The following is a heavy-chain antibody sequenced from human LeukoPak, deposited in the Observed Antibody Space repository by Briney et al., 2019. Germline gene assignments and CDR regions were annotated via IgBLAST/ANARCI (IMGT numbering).Heavy chain of an antibody. CDR3: ARRLYSRTTVTTLAFDI. CDR2: ISSSGSTI. Sequence: GGSLRLSCAASGFTFSSYEMNWVRQAPGKGLEWVSYISSSGSTIYYADSVKGRFTISRDNAKNSLYLQMNSLRAEDTAVYYCARRLYSRTTVTTLAFDIWGQGTMVTVSS. D-gene: IGHD4-17*01. V-gene: IGHV3-48*03. CDR1: GFTFSSYE. J-gene: IGHJ3*02.